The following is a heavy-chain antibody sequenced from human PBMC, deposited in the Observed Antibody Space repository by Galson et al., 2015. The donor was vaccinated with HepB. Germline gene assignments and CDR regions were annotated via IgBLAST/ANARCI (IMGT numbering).Heavy chain of an antibody. CDR1: GFTFSSYA. J-gene: IGHJ5*02. V-gene: IGHV3-23*01. CDR2: ISGNGLNT. Sequence: SLRLSCAASGFTFSSYAMSWVRQAPGRGLEWVSTISGNGLNTYYADSVKGRLTISRDNSKNTLYLHMNSLRAEDTAVYYCAKDRLGIFGVLMPGWFNPWGQGTQVTVSS. D-gene: IGHD3-3*01. CDR3: AKDRLGIFGVLMPGWFNP.